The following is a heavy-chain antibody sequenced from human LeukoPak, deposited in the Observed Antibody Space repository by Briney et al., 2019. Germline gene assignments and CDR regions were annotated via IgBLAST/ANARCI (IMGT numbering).Heavy chain of an antibody. CDR1: GGSISSGGYY. CDR3: ARGTGTTPNAFDI. V-gene: IGHV4-31*03. J-gene: IGHJ3*02. Sequence: KPSESLSPTCTVSGGSISSGGYYWSWIRQYPGKGLEWIGYIYYSGSTYYNPSLKSRVTISVDTSKNQFSLKLSSVTAADTAVYYCARGTGTTPNAFDIWGQGTMVTVSS. D-gene: IGHD1-7*01. CDR2: IYYSGST.